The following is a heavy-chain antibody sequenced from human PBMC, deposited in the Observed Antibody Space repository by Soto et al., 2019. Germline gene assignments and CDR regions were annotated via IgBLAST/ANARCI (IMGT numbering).Heavy chain of an antibody. CDR2: IYYSGST. J-gene: IGHJ5*02. Sequence: SETLSLTCTVSGGSISSYYWSWIRQPPGKGLEWIGYIYYSGSTNYNPSLKSRVTISVDTSKNQFSLKLSSVTAADTAVYYCARVIGTTLGWFDPWGQGTLVTVSS. D-gene: IGHD1-7*01. CDR1: GGSISSYY. V-gene: IGHV4-59*08. CDR3: ARVIGTTLGWFDP.